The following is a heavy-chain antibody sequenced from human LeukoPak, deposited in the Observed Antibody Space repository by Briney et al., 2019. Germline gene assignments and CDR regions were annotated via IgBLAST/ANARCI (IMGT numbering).Heavy chain of an antibody. J-gene: IGHJ6*03. CDR1: GYNLTNYW. Sequence: GESLKISCKASGYNLTNYWIGWVRQMPGKGLDWMGIIYPGDSNTRYSPSFQGQVTLSADMSTNTAYLRWNSLKASDTAMYYCARRRGNYFLYMDVWGKGTTVTVSS. D-gene: IGHD3-16*01. CDR3: ARRRGNYFLYMDV. CDR2: IYPGDSNT. V-gene: IGHV5-51*01.